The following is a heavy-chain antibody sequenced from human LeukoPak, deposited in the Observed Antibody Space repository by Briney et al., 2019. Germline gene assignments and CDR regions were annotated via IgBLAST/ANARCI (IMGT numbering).Heavy chain of an antibody. CDR3: AREGRYVYGNWFDP. V-gene: IGHV4-59*01. CDR1: GGSISSYY. D-gene: IGHD1-26*01. CDR2: IYYSGST. Sequence: SETLALTCTVSGGSISSYYWSWIRQPPGKGLEWIGYIYYSGSTNYNPSLKSRVTISVDTSKNQFSLKLSSVTAADTAVYYCAREGRYVYGNWFDPWGQGTLVTVSS. J-gene: IGHJ5*02.